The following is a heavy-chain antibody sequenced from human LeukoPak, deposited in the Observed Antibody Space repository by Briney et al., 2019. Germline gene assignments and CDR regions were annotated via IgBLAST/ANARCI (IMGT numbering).Heavy chain of an antibody. CDR2: IYYSGST. J-gene: IGHJ4*02. V-gene: IGHV4-59*01. CDR1: GGSISSYY. Sequence: TSETLSLTCTVSGGSISSYYWSWIRQPPGKGLEWIGYIYYSGSTNYNPSLKSRVTISVDTSKNQFSLKLSSVTAADTAVYYCARADKVAGTRDWGQGTLVTVSS. D-gene: IGHD6-19*01. CDR3: ARADKVAGTRD.